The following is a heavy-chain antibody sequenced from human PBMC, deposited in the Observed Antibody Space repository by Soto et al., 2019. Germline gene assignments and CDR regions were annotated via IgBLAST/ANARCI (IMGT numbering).Heavy chain of an antibody. CDR2: INPSGGST. V-gene: IGHV1-46*01. CDR1: GYTLIMYY. Sequence: ASVKVSCKASGYTLIMYYIHWMRQAPGQGLEWMGLINPSGGSTTYAQKFQGRVTMTRDTSTSTVYMDLSSLRSEDTAVYYCARPPYSSGYYYAIDYWGQGTQVTVSS. J-gene: IGHJ4*02. CDR3: ARPPYSSGYYYAIDY. D-gene: IGHD3-22*01.